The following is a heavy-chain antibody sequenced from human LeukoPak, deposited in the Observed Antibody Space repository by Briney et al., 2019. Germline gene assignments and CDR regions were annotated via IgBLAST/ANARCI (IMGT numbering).Heavy chain of an antibody. CDR3: ARAGSYNLDY. D-gene: IGHD1-1*01. Sequence: SETLSLTCTVSGGSISSSSYYWGWIRQPPGKGLEWIGSIYYSGSTYYNPSLKSRVTISVDTSKNQFSLKLSSVTAADTAMYYCARAGSYNLDYWGQGTLVTVSS. CDR1: GGSISSSSYY. CDR2: IYYSGST. J-gene: IGHJ4*02. V-gene: IGHV4-39*07.